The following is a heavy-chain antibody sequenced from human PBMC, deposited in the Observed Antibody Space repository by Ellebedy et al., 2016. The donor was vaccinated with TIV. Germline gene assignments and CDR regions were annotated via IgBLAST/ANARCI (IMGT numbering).Heavy chain of an antibody. V-gene: IGHV3-21*01. CDR2: ITGSSSYM. J-gene: IGHJ4*02. CDR1: GFTFSNYS. Sequence: PGGSLRLSCAASGFTFSNYSMNWVRQAPGKGLEWVSSITGSSSYMFYADSVKGRFTISRDNAKNSLYLQLNSLRAEDTAVYYCSRGIAAVMYWGQGTLVTVS. CDR3: SRGIAAVMY. D-gene: IGHD6-13*01.